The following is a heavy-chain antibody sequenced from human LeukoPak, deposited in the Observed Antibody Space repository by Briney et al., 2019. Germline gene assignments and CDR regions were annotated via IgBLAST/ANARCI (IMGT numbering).Heavy chain of an antibody. Sequence: GGSLRLSRAASGFTFSSYSIYWVRQAPGKGLEWASSISSSSYIYYADSVKGRFTISRDNAKNSLYLQMNSLRAEDTAVYYCARRYCSSTSCYLWGMDVWGQGTTVTVSS. D-gene: IGHD2-2*01. CDR3: ARRYCSSTSCYLWGMDV. CDR2: ISSSSYI. CDR1: GFTFSSYS. J-gene: IGHJ6*02. V-gene: IGHV3-21*01.